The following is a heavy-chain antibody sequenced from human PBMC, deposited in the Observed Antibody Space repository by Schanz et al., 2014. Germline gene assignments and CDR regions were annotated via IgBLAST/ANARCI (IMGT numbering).Heavy chain of an antibody. D-gene: IGHD7-27*01. CDR2: ISYDGINK. V-gene: IGHV3-30*04. Sequence: QVHLVESGGGVVQPGGSLRLSCAASGFNFSTYALHWVRQAPGKGLEWVAVISYDGINKYYADSVKGRFTISRGNSKNTLYLEMNSLRDEDTAVYYCARENLNWEAFDIWGQGTVVTVSS. CDR1: GFNFSTYA. J-gene: IGHJ3*02. CDR3: ARENLNWEAFDI.